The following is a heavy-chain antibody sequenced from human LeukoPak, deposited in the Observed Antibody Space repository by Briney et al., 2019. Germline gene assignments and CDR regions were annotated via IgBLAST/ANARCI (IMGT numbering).Heavy chain of an antibody. D-gene: IGHD5-18*01. CDR3: VRDAVDTANAV. Sequence: GGSLRLSCKASGFTFSDYWMHWVRQAPGKGPVWVSRIISDGSSVSYVDSVKGRFIMSRDNAKNTLYLQMNSLRVEDTAVYYCVRDAVDTANAVWGQGTTVTVSS. CDR2: IISDGSSV. V-gene: IGHV3-74*01. CDR1: GFTFSDYW. J-gene: IGHJ6*02.